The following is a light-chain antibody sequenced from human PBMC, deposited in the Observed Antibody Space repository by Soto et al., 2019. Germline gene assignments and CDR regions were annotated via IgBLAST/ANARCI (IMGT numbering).Light chain of an antibody. J-gene: IGKJ1*01. CDR2: MAS. CDR3: QHYNGYSWT. Sequence: DIQMTQSPATLSASVGGRATITCRASQSLSGWLAWYQQEPGKAPSLLIYMASTLASGVPSRFSGSGSGTEFTLTISSLQPDDFATYYCQHYNGYSWTFGQGTKVDI. V-gene: IGKV1-5*03. CDR1: QSLSGW.